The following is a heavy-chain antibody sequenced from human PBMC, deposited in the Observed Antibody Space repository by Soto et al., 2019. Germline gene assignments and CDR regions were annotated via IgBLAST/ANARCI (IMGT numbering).Heavy chain of an antibody. V-gene: IGHV3-48*03. CDR2: ISSSGSTI. CDR3: ARGGYYDSSGYYYAFDI. CDR1: GFTFSSYE. Sequence: GGSLRLSCAASGFTFSSYEMNWVRQAPGKGLEWVSYISSSGSTIYYADSVKGRFTISRDNAKNSLYLQMNSLRAEDTAVYYCARGGYYDSSGYYYAFDIWGQGTMVTVSS. D-gene: IGHD3-22*01. J-gene: IGHJ3*02.